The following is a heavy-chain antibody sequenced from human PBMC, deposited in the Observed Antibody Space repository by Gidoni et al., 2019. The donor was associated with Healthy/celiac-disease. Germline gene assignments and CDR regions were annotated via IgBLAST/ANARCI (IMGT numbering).Heavy chain of an antibody. CDR2: INHSGST. J-gene: IGHJ5*02. V-gene: IGHV4-34*01. D-gene: IGHD3-10*01. Sequence: QVQLQQWGAGLLKPSETLSLTCAVYGGSFSGYYWSWIRQPPGKGLAWIGEINHSGSTNYNPTLKSRVTISVDTSKNQFSLKLSSVTAADTAVYYCARTTLWGSGSYAPWGQGTLVTVSS. CDR1: GGSFSGYY. CDR3: ARTTLWGSGSYAP.